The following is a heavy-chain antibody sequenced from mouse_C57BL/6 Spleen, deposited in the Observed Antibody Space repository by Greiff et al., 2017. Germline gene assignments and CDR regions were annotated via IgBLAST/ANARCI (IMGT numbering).Heavy chain of an antibody. Sequence: VQLQQSGAELVRPGASVKLSCKASGYTFTDYYINWVKQRPGQGLEWIARIYPGSGNTYYNEKFKGKATLTAEKSSSTAYMQLSSLTSEDSAVYFCARGGYYGSSYIFDYWGQGTTLTVSS. CDR1: GYTFTDYY. V-gene: IGHV1-76*01. CDR3: ARGGYYGSSYIFDY. D-gene: IGHD1-1*01. J-gene: IGHJ2*01. CDR2: IYPGSGNT.